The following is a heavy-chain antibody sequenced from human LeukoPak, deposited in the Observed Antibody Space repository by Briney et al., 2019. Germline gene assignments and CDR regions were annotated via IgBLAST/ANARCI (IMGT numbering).Heavy chain of an antibody. CDR2: ISYDGSNK. V-gene: IGHV3-30*18. CDR3: AKASFYGDYGTPDY. D-gene: IGHD4-17*01. J-gene: IGHJ4*02. Sequence: PGGSLRLSCAASGFTFSSYGMHWVRQAPGKGLEWVAVISYDGSNKYYADSVKGRFTISRDNSKNTLYLQMNSLRAEDTAVYYCAKASFYGDYGTPDYWGQGTLVTVSS. CDR1: GFTFSSYG.